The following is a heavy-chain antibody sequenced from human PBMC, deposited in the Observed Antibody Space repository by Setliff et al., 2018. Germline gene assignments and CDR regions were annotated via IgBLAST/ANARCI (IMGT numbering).Heavy chain of an antibody. D-gene: IGHD5-18*01. Sequence: SETLSLTCAVSGYSISSGYYWGWIRQPPGKGLEWIGSIHHRGSTYYNPSLKSRVTTLVDTSKNHFSLKLSSVTAADTAVYYCARVPRFTDTRNAFDIWGQGTMVTVSS. CDR1: GYSISSGYY. J-gene: IGHJ3*02. CDR2: IHHRGST. CDR3: ARVPRFTDTRNAFDI. V-gene: IGHV4-38-2*01.